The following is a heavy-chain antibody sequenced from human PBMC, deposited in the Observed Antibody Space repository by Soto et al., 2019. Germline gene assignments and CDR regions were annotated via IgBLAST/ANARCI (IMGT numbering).Heavy chain of an antibody. Sequence: QVQLVQSGAEVKKPGSSVKVSCKASGGTFSSYAISWVQQAPGQGLEWMGGIIPIFGTANYAQKFQGRVTITADESTSTAYMELSSLRSEDTAVYYCARKIYIVGATNWFDPWGQGTLVTVSS. V-gene: IGHV1-69*12. J-gene: IGHJ5*02. CDR1: GGTFSSYA. D-gene: IGHD1-26*01. CDR2: IIPIFGTA. CDR3: ARKIYIVGATNWFDP.